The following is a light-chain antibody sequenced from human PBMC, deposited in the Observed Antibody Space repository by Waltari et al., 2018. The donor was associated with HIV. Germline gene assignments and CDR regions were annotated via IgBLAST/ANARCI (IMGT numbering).Light chain of an antibody. Sequence: QSVLTQPPSASATPGQRVTISSSGSTSTSQLAAFYRYQQFPGAAPRLLLYDISHRPSGVPDRFSGSKSGTSASLAISTLQSEDEALYYCAAWSDISNSWVFGGGTRLTVL. CDR2: DIS. CDR3: AAWSDISNSWV. CDR1: TSTSQLAA. J-gene: IGLJ3*02. V-gene: IGLV1-44*01.